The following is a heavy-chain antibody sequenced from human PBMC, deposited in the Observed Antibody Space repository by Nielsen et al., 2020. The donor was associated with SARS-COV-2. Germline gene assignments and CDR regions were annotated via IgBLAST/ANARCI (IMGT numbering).Heavy chain of an antibody. D-gene: IGHD5-24*01. CDR3: VRIDMATISVDY. V-gene: IGHV4-61*01. Sequence: SETLSLTCIVSGGSISTGSHYWSWLRQPPGKGLEWIGYIFYRGNTNYNPSLKSRVTIPVDTSKNQFSLKVNSVTAADTAVYYCVRIDMATISVDYWGRGTLVTVSS. J-gene: IGHJ4*02. CDR2: IFYRGNT. CDR1: GGSISTGSHY.